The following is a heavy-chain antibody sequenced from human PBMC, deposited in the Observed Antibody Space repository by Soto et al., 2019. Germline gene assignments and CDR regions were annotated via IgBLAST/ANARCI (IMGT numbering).Heavy chain of an antibody. V-gene: IGHV1-69*13. CDR2: IIPIFGTA. CDR1: GGTFSSYA. Sequence: SVKVSCKASGGTFSSYAISWVRQAPGQGLEWMGGIIPIFGTANYAQKFQGRVTITADESTSTAYMELSSLRSEDTAVYYCARCRAIAARLAYNWFDPWGQGTLVTVSS. J-gene: IGHJ5*02. CDR3: ARCRAIAARLAYNWFDP. D-gene: IGHD6-6*01.